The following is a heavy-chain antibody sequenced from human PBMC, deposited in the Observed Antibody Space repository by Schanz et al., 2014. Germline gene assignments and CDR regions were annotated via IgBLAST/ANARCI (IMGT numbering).Heavy chain of an antibody. J-gene: IGHJ3*02. Sequence: VQLVESGGSVVQPGRSLRLSCAASGFSFNNYGLNWVRQAPGKGLEWLSYISRDGTTSYYADSVKGRFTISRDNAKNSLYLEMTSLRGEDTAVYYCARENLNWEAFDIWGQGTMVTVSS. CDR1: GFSFNNYG. V-gene: IGHV3-48*04. CDR3: ARENLNWEAFDI. D-gene: IGHD7-27*01. CDR2: ISRDGTTS.